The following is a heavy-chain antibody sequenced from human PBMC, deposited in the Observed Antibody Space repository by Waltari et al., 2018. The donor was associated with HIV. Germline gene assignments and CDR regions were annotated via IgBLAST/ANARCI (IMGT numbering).Heavy chain of an antibody. Sequence: EVQLVQSGGGLIKPVGSMRLSCPASGFSVPNDWMHWARQSPGKGLVWVSRINIDGRTIDYADSVKGRFTISRDSAKNTLSLQMNSLREEDTAVYYCSRDTFGEYDFWGQGALVTVSS. J-gene: IGHJ4*02. CDR3: SRDTFGEYDF. D-gene: IGHD3-3*01. CDR1: GFSVPNDW. V-gene: IGHV3-74*01. CDR2: INIDGRTI.